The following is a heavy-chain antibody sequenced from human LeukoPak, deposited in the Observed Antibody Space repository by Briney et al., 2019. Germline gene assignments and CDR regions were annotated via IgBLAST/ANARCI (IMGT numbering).Heavy chain of an antibody. CDR3: AREDY. V-gene: IGHV4-59*12. CDR2: ICYSGST. CDR1: GGSISNYY. J-gene: IGHJ4*02. Sequence: SETLSLTCTVSGGSISNYYWSWIRQPPGKGLEWIGYICYSGSTNYNPSLKSRVTISVDTSKNQFSLKLSSVTAADTAVYYCAREDYWGQGTLVTVSS.